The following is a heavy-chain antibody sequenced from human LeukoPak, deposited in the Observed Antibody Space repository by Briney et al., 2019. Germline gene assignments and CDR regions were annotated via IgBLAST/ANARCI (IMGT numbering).Heavy chain of an antibody. D-gene: IGHD6-19*01. J-gene: IGHJ4*02. Sequence: ASVKVSCKASGYTFTSYYMHWVRQAPGKGLEWMGGFDPEDGETIYAQKFQGRVTMTEDTSTDTAYMELSSLRSEDTAVYYCATVGIAVAGASDYWGQGTLVTVSS. CDR3: ATVGIAVAGASDY. V-gene: IGHV1-24*01. CDR1: GYTFTSYY. CDR2: FDPEDGET.